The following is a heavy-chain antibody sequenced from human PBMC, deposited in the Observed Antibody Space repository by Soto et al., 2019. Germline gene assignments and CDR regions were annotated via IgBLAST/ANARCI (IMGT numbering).Heavy chain of an antibody. D-gene: IGHD3-22*01. J-gene: IGHJ5*02. CDR3: AHRATMTISGLIIDNGIWFEP. CDR1: GFSLSTSGAA. V-gene: IGHV2-5*02. Sequence: IKLIESGPPLVKPTETLTMTGTFSGFSLSTSGAAVDCVRQPPGRALESLALIYWDGDKRYNASLGNRLTITKDTSMNLLVLTLTNVDPADTATYYCAHRATMTISGLIIDNGIWFEPWGQGTRVIVSS. CDR2: IYWDGDK.